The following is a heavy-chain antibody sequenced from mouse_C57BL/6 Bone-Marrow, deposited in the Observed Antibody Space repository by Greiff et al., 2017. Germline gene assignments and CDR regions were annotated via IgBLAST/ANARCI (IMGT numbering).Heavy chain of an antibody. CDR2: ISSGGSYT. D-gene: IGHD1-1*01. CDR3: ARLGYYGSSYFDY. Sequence: VQLKQSGGDLVKPGGSLKLSCAASGFTFSSYGMSWVRQTPDKGLEWVATISSGGSYTYYPDSVKGRFTITRDNAKNTLYLQMSSLKSEDTAMFDCARLGYYGSSYFDYWGQGTTLTVSS. V-gene: IGHV5-6*01. J-gene: IGHJ2*01. CDR1: GFTFSSYG.